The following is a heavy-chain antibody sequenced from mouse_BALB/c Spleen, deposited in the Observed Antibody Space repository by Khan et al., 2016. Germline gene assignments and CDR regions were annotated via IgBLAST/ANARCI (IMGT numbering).Heavy chain of an antibody. D-gene: IGHD2-4*01. CDR1: GFSLTTYG. CDR2: IWSGGST. CDR3: ARTYDYDGGFDY. J-gene: IGHJ2*01. Sequence: QVQLKESGPGLVQPSQSLSITCTVSGFSLTTYGVQWVRQSPGKALEWLGVIWSGGSTDYNAPFISRLSISRDTSKSQVFFKRSSLQTKDTAIYCCARTYDYDGGFDYWGQGTILTVSS. V-gene: IGHV2-2*02.